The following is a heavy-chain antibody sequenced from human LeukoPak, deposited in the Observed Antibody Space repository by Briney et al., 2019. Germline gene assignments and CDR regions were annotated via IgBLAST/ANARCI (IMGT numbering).Heavy chain of an antibody. Sequence: GGSLRLSCAASGFTFSSYAMSWVRQAPGKGLEWVSTIGGSDERTFYADSVEGRFTISRDNSKNMLHLQMSSLTGEDTALCYCVRRGDASSGWGDHDYWGQGALVTVSS. CDR2: IGGSDERT. D-gene: IGHD6-19*01. V-gene: IGHV3-23*01. J-gene: IGHJ4*02. CDR1: GFTFSSYA. CDR3: VRRGDASSGWGDHDY.